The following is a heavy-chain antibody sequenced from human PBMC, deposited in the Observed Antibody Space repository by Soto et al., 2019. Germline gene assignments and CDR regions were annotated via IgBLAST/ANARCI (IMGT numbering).Heavy chain of an antibody. CDR2: ISGSGAAT. CDR3: AQGHSSTWPPFAY. V-gene: IGHV3-23*01. Sequence: GGSLRLSCTASGFTFTGYTMSWVRQAPGKGLEWVSAISGSGAATYYADSVKGRFTIARDNSKNALYLQMNSLRAEDTAIYYCAQGHSSTWPPFAYWGQGTLVTVSS. CDR1: GFTFTGYT. J-gene: IGHJ4*02. D-gene: IGHD2-2*01.